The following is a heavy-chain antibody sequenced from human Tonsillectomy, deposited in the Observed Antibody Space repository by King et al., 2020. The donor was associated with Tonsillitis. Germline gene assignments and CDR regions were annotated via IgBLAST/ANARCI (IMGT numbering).Heavy chain of an antibody. CDR2: IKSKTDGGTI. Sequence: VQLVESGGGLVKPGGSLRLSCAASGFTFSNAWMSWIRQAPGKGLEWVGRIKSKTDGGTIDYAAPVEGRFTISRDDSKNTLSLQMNSLKSEDTAVYYCHGWFGNELDGWADPWGEGTLVTVSS. J-gene: IGHJ5*02. CDR3: HGWFGNELDGWADP. V-gene: IGHV3-15*01. D-gene: IGHD3-10*01. CDR1: GFTFSNAW.